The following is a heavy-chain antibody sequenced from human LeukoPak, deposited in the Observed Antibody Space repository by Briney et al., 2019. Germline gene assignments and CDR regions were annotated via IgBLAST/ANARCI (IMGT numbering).Heavy chain of an antibody. V-gene: IGHV1-46*01. Sequence: ASVKVSCKASGYTFITYYMHWVRQAPGQGLEWMGIINPSGGSTSYAQKFQGRVTVTRDTSTSTVYMELSSLRSKDTAVYYCARGLGSGSYYGYWGQGTLVTVSS. J-gene: IGHJ4*02. CDR2: INPSGGST. CDR1: GYTFITYY. D-gene: IGHD1-26*01. CDR3: ARGLGSGSYYGY.